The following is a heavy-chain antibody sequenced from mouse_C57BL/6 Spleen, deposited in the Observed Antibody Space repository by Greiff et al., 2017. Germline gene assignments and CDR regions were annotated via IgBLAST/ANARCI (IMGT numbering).Heavy chain of an antibody. CDR2: INYDGSST. D-gene: IGHD1-1*01. CDR1: GFTFSDSY. CDR3: ARENYYGSSAWFAY. V-gene: IGHV5-16*01. J-gene: IGHJ3*01. Sequence: EVKLVESEGGLVQPGSSMKLSCTASGFTFSDSYMAWVRQVPEKCLEWVANINYDGSSTYYLDSLKSRFIISRDNAKNILYLQMSSLKSEDTATYYCARENYYGSSAWFAYWGEGTLVTVSA.